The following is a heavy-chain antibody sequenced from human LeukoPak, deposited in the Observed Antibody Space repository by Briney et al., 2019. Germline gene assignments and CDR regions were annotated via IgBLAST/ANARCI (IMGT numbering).Heavy chain of an antibody. CDR3: ARDHSYYFDTTGYYYDAFDI. J-gene: IGHJ3*02. Sequence: GGSLRLSCAASGFIFSNYWMSWVRQAPGKGLEWVANIKPDGSEAHYVDSVEGRFTISRDNAKNSLYLQMNSLRAEDAAVFYCARDHSYYFDTTGYYYDAFDIWGQGTMVTVSS. CDR2: IKPDGSEA. V-gene: IGHV3-7*04. CDR1: GFIFSNYW. D-gene: IGHD3-22*01.